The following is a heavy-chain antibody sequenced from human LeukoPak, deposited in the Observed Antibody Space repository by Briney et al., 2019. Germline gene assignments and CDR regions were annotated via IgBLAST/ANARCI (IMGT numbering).Heavy chain of an antibody. D-gene: IGHD3-10*01. J-gene: IGHJ6*03. CDR3: ARDPSDYYGSGSYHYSYYYYMDV. CDR1: GYTFSGDY. Sequence: ASVKVSCKASGYTFSGDYIHWVRLAPGQGLEWVGWINPNSGGSKFAQKFQGRVTMTSDASITTAYLQLNRLTSDDTAVYYCARDPSDYYGSGSYHYSYYYYMDVWGKGTTVTVSS. CDR2: INPNSGGS. V-gene: IGHV1-2*02.